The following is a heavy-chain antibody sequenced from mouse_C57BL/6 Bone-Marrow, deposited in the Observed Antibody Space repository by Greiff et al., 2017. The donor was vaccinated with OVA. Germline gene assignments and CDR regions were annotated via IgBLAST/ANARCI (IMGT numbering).Heavy chain of an antibody. D-gene: IGHD1-1*01. V-gene: IGHV7-1*01. J-gene: IGHJ1*03. CDR1: GFTFSDFY. CDR3: ARTTTVVASYWYFDV. Sequence: EVKLMESGGGLVQSGRSLRLSCATSGFTFSDFYMEWVRQAPGKGLAWIAASRNKANDYTTEYSASVKGRFIVSRDTSQSILYLQMNALRAEDTAIYYCARTTTVVASYWYFDVWGTGTTVTVSS. CDR2: SRNKANDYTT.